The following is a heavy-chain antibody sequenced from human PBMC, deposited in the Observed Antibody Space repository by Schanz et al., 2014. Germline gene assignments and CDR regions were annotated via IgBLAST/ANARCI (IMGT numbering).Heavy chain of an antibody. V-gene: IGHV1-69*04. CDR1: GGTFSSFG. D-gene: IGHD2-21*01. CDR2: IIPSLGLA. Sequence: KVSCKASGGTFSSFGINWVRQAPGQGLEWMGRIIPSLGLAKYEQKFQDKVTITADPSRTTAFMELSGLRSDETAVYYCARHPLLCGAPCHCLEEFGIDGTGNIKDV. J-gene: IGHJ6*01. CDR3: ARHPLLCGAPCHCLEEFGIDGTGNIKDV.